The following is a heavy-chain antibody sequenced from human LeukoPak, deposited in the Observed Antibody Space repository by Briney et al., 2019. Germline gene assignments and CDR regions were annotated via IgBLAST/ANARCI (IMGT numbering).Heavy chain of an antibody. D-gene: IGHD1-26*01. J-gene: IGHJ4*02. V-gene: IGHV3-23*01. CDR3: AKKPRRRELLTYFDY. CDR2: ISGSGGST. Sequence: GGSLRLSCAAPGFTFSSYAMSWVRQAPGKGLEWVSAISGSGGSTYYADSVKGRFTISRDNSKNTLYLQMNSLRAEDTAVYYCAKKPRRRELLTYFDYWGQGTLVTVSS. CDR1: GFTFSSYA.